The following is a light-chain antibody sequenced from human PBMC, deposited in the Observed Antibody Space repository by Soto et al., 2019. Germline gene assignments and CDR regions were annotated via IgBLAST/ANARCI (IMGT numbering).Light chain of an antibody. CDR3: CSYTTSNTRQIV. J-gene: IGLJ1*01. CDR1: SSDVGSYNL. Sequence: QSSLPQPASVSGSPGQSITISCTGTSSDVGSYNLVSWYQQHPGTAPKFMIYDVSNRPSGVSNRFSGSKSGNTASLTISGLQAEDEADYYCCSYTTSNTRQIVFGTGTKVTVL. CDR2: DVS. V-gene: IGLV2-14*02.